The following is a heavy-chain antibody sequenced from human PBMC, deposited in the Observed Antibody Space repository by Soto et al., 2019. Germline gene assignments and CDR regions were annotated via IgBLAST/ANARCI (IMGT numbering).Heavy chain of an antibody. CDR1: GFTFSSYA. V-gene: IGHV3-30-3*01. CDR3: ARDKKSQQGYYGMDV. Sequence: PVGSLRLSCAASGFTFSSYAMHWVRQAPGKGLEWVAIMSHDGSNKYYADSVKGRSTMLRDNSKNMLYLQMNSLRVEDTAVYYCARDKKSQQGYYGMDVWGQGTTVTVSS. CDR2: MSHDGSNK. J-gene: IGHJ6*02.